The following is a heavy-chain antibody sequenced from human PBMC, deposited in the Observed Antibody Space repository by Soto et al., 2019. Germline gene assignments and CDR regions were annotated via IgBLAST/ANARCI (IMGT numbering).Heavy chain of an antibody. J-gene: IGHJ2*01. D-gene: IGHD2-15*01. Sequence: SETLSLTCSVYGGSFSGYYWSWIRQPPGKGLEWIGEINHSGSTNYDPSLKSRVTISVDTSRNQFSLKLSSVTAADTALYFCARRRTLLRYFDLWGRGTLVTVSS. CDR2: INHSGST. V-gene: IGHV4-34*01. CDR3: ARRRTLLRYFDL. CDR1: GGSFSGYY.